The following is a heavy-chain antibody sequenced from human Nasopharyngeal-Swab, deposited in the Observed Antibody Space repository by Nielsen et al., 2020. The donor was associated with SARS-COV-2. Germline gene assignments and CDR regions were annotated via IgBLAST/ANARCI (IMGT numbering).Heavy chain of an antibody. J-gene: IGHJ6*02. CDR1: GGSVSSGSYY. CDR2: IYYSGST. CDR3: ARVGAAAGRGENYNYYYGMDV. V-gene: IGHV4-61*01. Sequence: SETLSLTCTVSGGSVSSGSYYWSWIRQPPGKGLEWIGYIYYSGSTNYNPSLKSRVTISVDTSKNQFSLKLSSVTAADTAVYYCARVGAAAGRGENYNYYYGMDVWGQGTTVTVSS. D-gene: IGHD6-13*01.